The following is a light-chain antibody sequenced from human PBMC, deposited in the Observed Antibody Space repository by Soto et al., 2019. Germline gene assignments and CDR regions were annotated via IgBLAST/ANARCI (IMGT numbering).Light chain of an antibody. CDR1: SSDIGRYNY. CDR2: EII. J-gene: IGLJ2*01. Sequence: QSALTQPASVSGSPGQSITISCTGTSSDIGRYNYVSWYQQHPGKAPKLMVYEIINRPSGVSNRFSGSKSGSTASLIISGLQAEDEADDYCSSYTSTTTPVFGGGTKLTVL. CDR3: SSYTSTTTPV. V-gene: IGLV2-14*01.